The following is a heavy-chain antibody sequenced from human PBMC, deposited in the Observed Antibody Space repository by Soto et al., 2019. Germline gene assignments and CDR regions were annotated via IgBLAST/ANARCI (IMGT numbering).Heavy chain of an antibody. CDR3: AGDPGDIVVVPAAIDNYYYGMDV. Sequence: SVKVSCKASGGTFSSYAISWVRQAPGQGLEWMGGIIPIFGTANYAQKFQGRVTITADESTSTAYMELSSLRSEDTAVYYCAGDPGDIVVVPAAIDNYYYGMDVWGQGTTVTVSS. D-gene: IGHD2-2*01. CDR1: GGTFSSYA. V-gene: IGHV1-69*13. CDR2: IIPIFGTA. J-gene: IGHJ6*02.